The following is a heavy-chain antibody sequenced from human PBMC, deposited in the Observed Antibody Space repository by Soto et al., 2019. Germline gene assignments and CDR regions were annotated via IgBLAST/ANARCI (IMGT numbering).Heavy chain of an antibody. V-gene: IGHV2-5*01. J-gene: IGHJ4*02. CDR2: IYWNDDK. Sequence: SGPTLFNPTQTLTLTCTFSGFSLSTFGEGVGWIRQPPGKALEWLALIYWNDDKRYSPSLNSRLTIAKDTSKNLVVLTMTNVDPAEADTHSCVPSPVSSPSDYWGQGTLVTVSS. CDR1: GFSLSTFGEG. CDR3: VPSPVSSPSDY.